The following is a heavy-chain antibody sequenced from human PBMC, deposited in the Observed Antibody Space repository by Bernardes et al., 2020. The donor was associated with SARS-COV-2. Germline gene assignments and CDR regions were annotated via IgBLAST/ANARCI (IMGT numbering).Heavy chain of an antibody. V-gene: IGHV3-23*01. J-gene: IGHJ1*01. CDR3: AKENVIIGGYYFTH. CDR2: ISGGGGAST. Sequence: GSLRLPFGDSGFTFSSYAMSWVRPAPGKGLPWVSAISGGGGASTYYADSVKGRFTISRDSSRNTLYLQMTNLRAEDTAVYYCAKENVIIGGYYFTHWGQGTLVSVSS. D-gene: IGHD3-10*01. CDR1: GFTFSSYA.